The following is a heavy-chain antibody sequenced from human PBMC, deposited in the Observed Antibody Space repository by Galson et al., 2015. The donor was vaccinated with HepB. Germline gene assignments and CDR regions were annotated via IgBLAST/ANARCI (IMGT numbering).Heavy chain of an antibody. CDR3: ARNSGNNYRYFFKS. J-gene: IGHJ5*02. Sequence: SLRLSCAASGFIFSDFALSWVRQAPGKGLEWVSVIGGSSGTTYYADSVKGRFTISRDNSKNTLYLQMNSLRAEDTAVYFCARNSGNNYRYFFKSWGQGTLVTVSS. V-gene: IGHV3-23*01. CDR2: IGGSSGTT. CDR1: GFIFSDFA. D-gene: IGHD1-26*01.